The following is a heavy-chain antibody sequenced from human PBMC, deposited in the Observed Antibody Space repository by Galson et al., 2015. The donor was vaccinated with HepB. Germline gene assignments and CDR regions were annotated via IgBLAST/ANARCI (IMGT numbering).Heavy chain of an antibody. CDR2: ISYDGSNK. Sequence: SLRLSCAASGFTFSSYAMHWVRQAPGKGLEWVAVISYDGSNKYYADSVKGRFTISRDNSKNTLYLQMNSLRAEDTAVYYCARGGYGSGSYYAFDIWGQGTMVTVSS. D-gene: IGHD3-10*01. CDR3: ARGGYGSGSYYAFDI. J-gene: IGHJ3*02. CDR1: GFTFSSYA. V-gene: IGHV3-30*04.